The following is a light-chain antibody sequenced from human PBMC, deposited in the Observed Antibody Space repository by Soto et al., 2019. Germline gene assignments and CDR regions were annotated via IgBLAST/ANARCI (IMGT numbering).Light chain of an antibody. CDR3: QQYNNWPRT. CDR1: QSVSSN. J-gene: IGKJ4*01. CDR2: GAS. Sequence: EIVITQSPATLSVSPGERATLSCRASQSVSSNLAWYQQKPGQAPRLLIYGASTRATGIPARFSGSGSGTEFTLTISSLQSEDFAVYYCQQYNNWPRTFGGGTKADI. V-gene: IGKV3-15*01.